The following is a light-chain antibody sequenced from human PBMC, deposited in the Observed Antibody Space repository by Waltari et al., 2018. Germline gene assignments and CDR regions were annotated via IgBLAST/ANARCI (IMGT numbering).Light chain of an antibody. V-gene: IGLV2-23*02. CDR1: SSDIGSYNV. J-gene: IGLJ3*02. CDR2: GVN. CDR3: SSYAGSVV. Sequence: QSALTQPASVSGSRGQSITIPCTGSSSDIGSYNVVSWYQHHPGKAPKLLIYGVNNRPSGVSNRFSGSKSGNTASLTISGLQAGDEADYYCSSYAGSVVFGGGTKLTVL.